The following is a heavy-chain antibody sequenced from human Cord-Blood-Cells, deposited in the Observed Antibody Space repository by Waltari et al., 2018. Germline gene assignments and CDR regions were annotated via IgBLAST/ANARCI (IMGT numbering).Heavy chain of an antibody. CDR1: GGSFSVYY. CDR2: INHSGST. CDR3: ARGGGSSGEGNWFDP. Sequence: QVQLQQWGAGLLKPSETLSLTCAVYGGSFSVYYWIWIRQPPGKGLEWIGEINHSGSTNYNPSLKSRVTISVDTSKNQFSLKLSSVTAADTAVYYCARGGGSSGEGNWFDPWGQGTLVTVSS. J-gene: IGHJ5*02. V-gene: IGHV4-34*01. D-gene: IGHD6-19*01.